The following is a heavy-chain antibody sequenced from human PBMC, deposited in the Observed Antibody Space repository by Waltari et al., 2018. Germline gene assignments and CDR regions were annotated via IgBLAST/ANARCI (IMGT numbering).Heavy chain of an antibody. CDR1: GGSFIASY. V-gene: IGHV4-34*01. CDR2: INHSGST. D-gene: IGHD3-10*01. J-gene: IGHJ4*02. CDR3: ARGYHGYYYGSGSYLDY. Sequence: QVQLPQWCAGLLKPSETLSLTCPVYGGSFIASYSRWLRQPPGKGLDWIGEINHSGSTNYNPSLKSRVTISVDTSKNQFSLKLSSVTAADTAVYYCARGYHGYYYGSGSYLDYWGQGTLVTVSS.